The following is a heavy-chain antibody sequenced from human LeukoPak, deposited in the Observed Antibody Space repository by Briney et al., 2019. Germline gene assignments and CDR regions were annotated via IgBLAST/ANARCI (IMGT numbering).Heavy chain of an antibody. Sequence: GGSLRLPCGASGLTFNIFSVNGVRQAPAKELEWVTPISDDGSNKDYADSVKGRLSISRDNAENTLYLQMNRLRAEDTAVYACAKDAGYGDYEGGDYWGQGTLVTVSS. V-gene: IGHV3-30*18. CDR2: ISDDGSNK. CDR1: GLTFNIFS. D-gene: IGHD4-17*01. J-gene: IGHJ4*02. CDR3: AKDAGYGDYEGGDY.